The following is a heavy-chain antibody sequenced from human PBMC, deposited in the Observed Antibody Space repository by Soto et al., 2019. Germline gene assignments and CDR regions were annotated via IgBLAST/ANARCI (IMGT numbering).Heavy chain of an antibody. D-gene: IGHD1-26*01. Sequence: SQTQSLPHAIPGDSDYSNSAGWSWVRQSPSRGLEWLGRTYYRSKWYSEYAVFMIGRISINPDTSKNHDSLHQNSVTPEDTAVYFFATGEQYRGRIFDYWGQGTLVTVSS. V-gene: IGHV6-1*01. CDR1: GDSDYSNSAG. CDR3: ATGEQYRGRIFDY. J-gene: IGHJ4*01. CDR2: TYYRSKWYS.